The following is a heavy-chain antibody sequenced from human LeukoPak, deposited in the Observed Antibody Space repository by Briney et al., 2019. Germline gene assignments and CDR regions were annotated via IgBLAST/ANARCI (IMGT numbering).Heavy chain of an antibody. CDR2: ISYDGSNK. CDR1: GFTFSSYA. J-gene: IGHJ4*02. V-gene: IGHV3-30-3*01. Sequence: PGGSLRLSCAASGFTFSSYAMHWVRQAPGKGLEWVAVISYDGSNKYYADSVKGRFTISRDNSKNTLYLQMNSLRAEDTAVYYCARGSYYYDFTSCLSCWGQGTLVTVSS. CDR3: ARGSYYYDFTSCLSC. D-gene: IGHD3-22*01.